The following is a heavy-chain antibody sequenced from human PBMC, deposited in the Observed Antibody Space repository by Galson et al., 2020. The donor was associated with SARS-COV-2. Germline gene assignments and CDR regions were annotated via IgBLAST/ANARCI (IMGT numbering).Heavy chain of an antibody. V-gene: IGHV3-33*01. D-gene: IGHD2-15*01. J-gene: IGHJ3*02. CDR3: ARGGSSHAFDI. CDR2: IWYDGRNK. Sequence: TGESLRLSCEASGFTFSTYGMDWVRQAPGKLLEWVAFIWYDGRNKYYADSGKGRFTISRDNSKNTLYLQMNRLRAEDPAVYYCARGGSSHAFDIWGQGTMVTVSS. CDR1: GFTFSTYG.